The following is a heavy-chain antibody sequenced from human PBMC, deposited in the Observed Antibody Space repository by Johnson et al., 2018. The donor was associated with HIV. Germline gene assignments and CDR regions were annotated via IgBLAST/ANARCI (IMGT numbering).Heavy chain of an antibody. CDR2: IWYDGSNE. CDR1: GFTFSSYG. V-gene: IGHV3-33*06. CDR3: AKSPGKGRDGYSGAFHI. J-gene: IGHJ3*02. D-gene: IGHD5-24*01. Sequence: VQLVESGGGVVQPGRSLRLSCAASGFTFSSYGMHWVRQAPGKGLEWVAVIWYDGSNEHYADSVKGRFTISRDNSKNTLYLQMSSLRAEDTAVYYCAKSPGKGRDGYSGAFHIWGQGTMVTVSS.